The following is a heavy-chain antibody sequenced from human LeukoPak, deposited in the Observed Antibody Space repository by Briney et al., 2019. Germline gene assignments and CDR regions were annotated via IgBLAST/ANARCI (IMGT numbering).Heavy chain of an antibody. CDR2: VSKSDGTT. V-gene: IGHV3-23*01. Sequence: GGSLRLSCAASGFTFTTYAMSWVRQAPGKGLEWVSSVSKSDGTTYYADSVKGRLTISRDNSKNTLHLQMNGLRAEDTAVYYCARGGYGMDVWGQGTTVTVSS. CDR3: ARGGYGMDV. J-gene: IGHJ6*02. CDR1: GFTFTTYA.